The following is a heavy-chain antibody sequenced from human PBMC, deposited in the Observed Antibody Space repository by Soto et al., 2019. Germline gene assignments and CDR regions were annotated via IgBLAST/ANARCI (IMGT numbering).Heavy chain of an antibody. D-gene: IGHD3-10*01. Sequence: ASVKVSCKASGYTFPGYHLHWVRQAPGQRLEWMGWINAGNGNTKYSQKFQGRVTITRDTSASTAYMELSSLRSEDTAVYYCARTITMVRGVIITLDYYYGMDVWGQGTTVTVSS. CDR1: GYTFPGYH. J-gene: IGHJ6*02. V-gene: IGHV1-3*01. CDR3: ARTITMVRGVIITLDYYYGMDV. CDR2: INAGNGNT.